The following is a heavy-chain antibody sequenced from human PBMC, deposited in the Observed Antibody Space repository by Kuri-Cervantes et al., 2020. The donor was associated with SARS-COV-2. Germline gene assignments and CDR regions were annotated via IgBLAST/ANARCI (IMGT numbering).Heavy chain of an antibody. J-gene: IGHJ4*02. V-gene: IGHV4-59*01. CDR1: GDSMTYDY. D-gene: IGHD4-17*01. CDR2: VYYNGYVT. Sequence: GSLRLSCAVSGDSMTYDYWSWIRQAPGKGLEWIGHVYYNGYVTNYNPSLKSRVAISMDTSKSQFSLKVSSVTAADTAVYYCARGTIGFGDDYFDYWSQGTLVTVSS. CDR3: ARGTIGFGDDYFDY.